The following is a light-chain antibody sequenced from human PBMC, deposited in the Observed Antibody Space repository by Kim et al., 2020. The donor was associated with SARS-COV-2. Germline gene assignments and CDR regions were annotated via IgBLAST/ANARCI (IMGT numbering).Light chain of an antibody. Sequence: YVGNRVSIACQDSQSIGTRLNWYQQRPGKAPKLLIYGASSLQSGVPSRFSRAGSGTDFTLTISSLQPEDFATYYCQQSFSTPWLSFGGGTKVDIK. CDR3: QQSFSTPWLS. V-gene: IGKV1-39*01. CDR1: QSIGTR. CDR2: GAS. J-gene: IGKJ4*01.